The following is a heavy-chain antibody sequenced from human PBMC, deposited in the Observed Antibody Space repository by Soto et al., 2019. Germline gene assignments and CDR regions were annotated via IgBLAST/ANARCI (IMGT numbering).Heavy chain of an antibody. Sequence: QVQLQQWGAGLLKPSETLSLTCAVYGGSVSSSGNYYWSWIRQPPGKGLEWIGEMSHSGGTHFNPSLNSRVTISVDPSKNQFSLKISSVTAANTALYYCARVEGGTAKTVVDAFDIWVPGTMVTVSS. J-gene: IGHJ3*02. V-gene: IGHV4-34*01. CDR1: GGSVSSSGNYY. CDR3: ARVEGGTAKTVVDAFDI. CDR2: MSHSGGT. D-gene: IGHD2-21*02.